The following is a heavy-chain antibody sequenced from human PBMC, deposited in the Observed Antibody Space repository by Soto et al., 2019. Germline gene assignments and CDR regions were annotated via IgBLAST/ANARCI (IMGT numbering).Heavy chain of an antibody. J-gene: IGHJ5*02. V-gene: IGHV5-51*01. Sequence: GESLKISCKGSGYTFTDYWIGWVRQLPGKGLEWMGIIYPGDSDTRYSPSFQGQVTISADKSISTAYLQWSSLKASDTAMYYCARFKAYYYDSSGYPLGFDPWGQGTLVTVSS. CDR1: GYTFTDYW. CDR3: ARFKAYYYDSSGYPLGFDP. CDR2: IYPGDSDT. D-gene: IGHD3-22*01.